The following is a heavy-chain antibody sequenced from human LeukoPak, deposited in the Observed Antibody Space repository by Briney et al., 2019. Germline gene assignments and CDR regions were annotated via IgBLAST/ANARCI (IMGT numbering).Heavy chain of an antibody. J-gene: IGHJ3*02. Sequence: GGSLRLSCAASGFTFSSYWTHWVRQAPGKGLVWVSRIKSDESETTYADSVKGRFTISRDNAKNTLYLQMNSLRGEDMAVYYCARGLGGSRSIDIWGQGTMVTVSS. CDR3: ARGLGGSRSIDI. V-gene: IGHV3-74*01. CDR1: GFTFSSYW. CDR2: IKSDESET. D-gene: IGHD3-10*01.